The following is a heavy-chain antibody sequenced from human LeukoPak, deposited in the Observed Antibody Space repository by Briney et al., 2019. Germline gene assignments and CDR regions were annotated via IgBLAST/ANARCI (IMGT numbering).Heavy chain of an antibody. CDR1: GFTFSRQS. J-gene: IGHJ4*02. D-gene: IGHD6-19*01. Sequence: PGGSLRLSCVASGFTFSRQSWSWVRQAPGKGLEWVSAISIRSSTYYADSVKGRFTISRDNAKNSLYLQMNSLRAEDTAVYYCAKDSSGWSRDYWGQGTLVTVSS. CDR2: ISIRSST. CDR3: AKDSSGWSRDY. V-gene: IGHV3-69-1*02.